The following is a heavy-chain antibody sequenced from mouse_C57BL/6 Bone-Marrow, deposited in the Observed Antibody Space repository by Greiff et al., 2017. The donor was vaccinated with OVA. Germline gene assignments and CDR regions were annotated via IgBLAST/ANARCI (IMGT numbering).Heavy chain of an antibody. CDR3: AREGVYYKDAMDY. V-gene: IGHV3-6*01. D-gene: IGHD2-1*01. CDR2: ISYDGSN. Sequence: EVQRVESGPGLVKPSQSLSLTCSVTGYSITSGYYWNWIRQFPGNKLEWMGYISYDGSNNYNPSLKNRISITRDTSKNQFFLKLNSVTTEDTATDYCAREGVYYKDAMDYWGQGTSVTVSS. J-gene: IGHJ4*01. CDR1: GYSITSGYY.